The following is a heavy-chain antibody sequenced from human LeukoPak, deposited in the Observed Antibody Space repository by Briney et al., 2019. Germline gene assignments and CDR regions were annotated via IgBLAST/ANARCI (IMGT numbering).Heavy chain of an antibody. D-gene: IGHD3-22*01. CDR1: GFTFSSYA. CDR2: ISGSGGST. CDR3: ANGGRGSSGYFYYFDY. V-gene: IGHV3-23*01. J-gene: IGHJ4*02. Sequence: GGSLRLSCAASGFTFSSYAMSRVRQAPGKGLEWVSAISGSGGSTYYADSVKGRFTISRDNSKNTLYLQMNSLRAEDTAVYYCANGGRGSSGYFYYFDYWGQGTLVTVSS.